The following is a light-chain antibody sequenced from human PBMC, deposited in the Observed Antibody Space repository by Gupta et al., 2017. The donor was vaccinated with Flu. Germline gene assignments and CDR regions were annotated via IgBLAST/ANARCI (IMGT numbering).Light chain of an antibody. V-gene: IGKV1D-8*01. CDR2: AAS. Sequence: DRVTKSCLSSQDNSGFLAWYQQKPGKAPKLLMYAASTLQSGVPSRFSGNRSGTDFTLIISSLQAEDFATYYCHQYFSFPRTFGGGTKVEI. CDR3: HQYFSFPRT. CDR1: QDNSGF. J-gene: IGKJ4*01.